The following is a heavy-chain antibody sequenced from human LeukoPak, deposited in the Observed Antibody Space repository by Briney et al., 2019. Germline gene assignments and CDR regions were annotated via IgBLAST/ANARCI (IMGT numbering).Heavy chain of an antibody. Sequence: GGSLRLSCAASGFTFSSYWMHWVRQAPGKGLVWVSRINSDGSSTSHADSVKGRFTISRDNAKNTLYLQMNSLRAEDTAVYYCASGVVVVAATTDYWGQGTLVTVSS. CDR2: INSDGSST. J-gene: IGHJ4*02. D-gene: IGHD2-15*01. CDR3: ASGVVVVAATTDY. CDR1: GFTFSSYW. V-gene: IGHV3-74*01.